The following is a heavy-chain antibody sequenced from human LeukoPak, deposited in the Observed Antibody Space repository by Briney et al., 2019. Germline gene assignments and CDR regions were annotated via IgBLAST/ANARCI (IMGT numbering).Heavy chain of an antibody. Sequence: GGSLRLSCAASGFTFSSYSMNWVRQAPGKGLEWVSSIPDGGRYSHHADSVKGRFTISRDNAKNSLYLDMDNLRAEDTAVYYCVRGDSRDYWGQGTLVTVSS. D-gene: IGHD6-13*01. CDR2: IPDGGRYS. J-gene: IGHJ4*02. CDR1: GFTFSSYS. V-gene: IGHV3-21*01. CDR3: VRGDSRDY.